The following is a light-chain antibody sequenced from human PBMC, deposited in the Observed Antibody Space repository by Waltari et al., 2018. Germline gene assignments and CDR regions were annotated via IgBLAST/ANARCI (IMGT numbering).Light chain of an antibody. Sequence: EIMLTQSPGTLSLSPGESATLSCTARQSISKYLAWYQQKPGQAPRLLIDDASIRATGIPDSFSGRGYGTDFSLTISRLEPEEYAVYYCQKDGSLPATCGRGTKVEIK. CDR2: DAS. J-gene: IGKJ1*01. V-gene: IGKV3-20*01. CDR1: QSISKY. CDR3: QKDGSLPAT.